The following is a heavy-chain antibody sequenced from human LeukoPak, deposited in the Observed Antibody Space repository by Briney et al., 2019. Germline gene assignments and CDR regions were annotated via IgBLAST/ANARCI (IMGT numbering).Heavy chain of an antibody. CDR2: IYHRGST. CDR3: ARPLWFGELLSPWFDP. J-gene: IGHJ5*02. V-gene: IGHV4-4*03. D-gene: IGHD3-10*01. CDR1: GGSISSSNW. Sequence: KPPGGLSLTCAVSGGSISSSNWWSGVRRPPGKGREWSGEIYHRGSTNYNPSLKSRVTISVDTSKNQFSLKLSSVTAADTAVYYCARPLWFGELLSPWFDPWGQGTLVTVSS.